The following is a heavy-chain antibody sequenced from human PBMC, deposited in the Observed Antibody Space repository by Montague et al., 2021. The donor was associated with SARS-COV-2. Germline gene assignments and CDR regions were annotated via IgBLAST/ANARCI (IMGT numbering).Heavy chain of an antibody. V-gene: IGHV4-34*01. CDR2: INHSGST. CDR1: GGSFSGYY. J-gene: IGHJ6*02. D-gene: IGHD2-2*01. Sequence: SETLSLTCAVYGGSFSGYYWSWIRQPPGKGLEWIGEINHSGSTNYNPSLKSRVTISVDTSKNQFSLKLSSVIAADTAVYYCTREGYQVLWSDYYYYGMDVWGLGTPVTVSS. CDR3: TREGYQVLWSDYYYYGMDV.